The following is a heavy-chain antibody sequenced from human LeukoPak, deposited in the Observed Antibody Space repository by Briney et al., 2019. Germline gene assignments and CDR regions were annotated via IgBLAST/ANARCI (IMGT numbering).Heavy chain of an antibody. CDR1: GGSISSYY. D-gene: IGHD3-3*01. V-gene: IGHV4-4*09. CDR3: ARGSHWSSYYTRYYYYYMDV. J-gene: IGHJ6*03. Sequence: SETLSLTCTVSGGSISSYYWSWIRQPPGKGLEWIGYIYTSGSTNYNPSLKSRVTISVDTSKNQFSLKLSPVTAADTAVYYCARGSHWSSYYTRYYYYYMDVWGKGTTVTVSS. CDR2: IYTSGST.